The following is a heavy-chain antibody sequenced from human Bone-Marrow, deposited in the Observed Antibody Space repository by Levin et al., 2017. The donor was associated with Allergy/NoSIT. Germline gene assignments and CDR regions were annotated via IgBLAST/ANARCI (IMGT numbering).Heavy chain of an antibody. D-gene: IGHD5-12*01. Sequence: PGGSLRLSCAVSGFTFGRYWMSWVRQAPGKGLEWVANIEQDGSKTFYVDSVRGRFTVSKDNAKSPLYLQVNSLRTEDTAVYYCARDSPGYGGYDCWGQGTLVSVSS. CDR1: GFTFGRYW. V-gene: IGHV3-7*01. CDR3: ARDSPGYGGYDC. J-gene: IGHJ4*02. CDR2: IEQDGSKT.